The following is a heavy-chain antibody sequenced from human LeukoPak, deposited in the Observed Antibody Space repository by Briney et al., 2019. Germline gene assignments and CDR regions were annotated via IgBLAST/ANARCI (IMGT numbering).Heavy chain of an antibody. CDR3: ARDSSGWYHTFDY. V-gene: IGHV3-21*01. J-gene: IGHJ4*02. D-gene: IGHD6-19*01. CDR2: ISSSSYI. Sequence: GGSLRLSCAASGFTFSSYSMNWVRQAPGKGLEWVSSISSSSYIYYADSVKGRFTISRDNAKNSLYLQMNSLRAEDTAVYYCARDSSGWYHTFDYWGQGTLVTVSS. CDR1: GFTFSSYS.